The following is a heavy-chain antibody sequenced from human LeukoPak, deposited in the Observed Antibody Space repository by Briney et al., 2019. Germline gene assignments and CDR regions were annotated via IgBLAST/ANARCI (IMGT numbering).Heavy chain of an antibody. CDR1: GFTLSSYW. V-gene: IGHV3-7*01. Sequence: GGSLRLSCAASGFTLSSYWMSWVRQAPGKGRERVGYIKQDGSEKYYVDSVKGRFTISRDNAKNSLYLQMNSLRAEDTAVYYCARDYDFWSGYYLIEGFFDYWGQGTLVTVSS. J-gene: IGHJ4*02. CDR2: IKQDGSEK. CDR3: ARDYDFWSGYYLIEGFFDY. D-gene: IGHD3-3*01.